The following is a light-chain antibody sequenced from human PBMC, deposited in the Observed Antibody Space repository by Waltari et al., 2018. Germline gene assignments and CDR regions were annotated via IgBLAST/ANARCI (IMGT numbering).Light chain of an antibody. CDR2: DAI. Sequence: QSALTQPDSVSGSPGQSITISCTGTSSDVGGYNYVSWYQQYPGKAPKVIIYDAINRPSGVSNRFSGSKSGHSASLTISGLQAEDEADYYCGSFISSTTGIFGGGTRLTVL. V-gene: IGLV2-14*03. CDR3: GSFISSTTGI. CDR1: SSDVGGYNY. J-gene: IGLJ2*01.